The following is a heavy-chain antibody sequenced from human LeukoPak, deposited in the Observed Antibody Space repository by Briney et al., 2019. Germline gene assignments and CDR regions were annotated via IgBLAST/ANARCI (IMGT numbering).Heavy chain of an antibody. J-gene: IGHJ4*02. Sequence: GDSLKISCKTSGYTFSNYWIGWVRQMPGKGLEWMGIIHPDDSNTRYSPSFQGQVTISADKSIRTAYLQWSSLKASDTATYYCARGGRWLVRNLGAHFDYWGQGTLATVS. D-gene: IGHD5-24*01. V-gene: IGHV5-51*01. CDR2: IHPDDSNT. CDR3: ARGGRWLVRNLGAHFDY. CDR1: GYTFSNYW.